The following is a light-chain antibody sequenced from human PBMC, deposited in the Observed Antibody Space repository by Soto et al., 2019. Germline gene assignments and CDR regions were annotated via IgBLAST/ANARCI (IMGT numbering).Light chain of an antibody. CDR2: DAS. Sequence: DIQMRPSPSTWPGHVRDPLPLXXXASQSVSGWLAWYQQKPGEAPKXLISDASSLETGVPSRFSGSGSGPEFTLTINSLQSEDFAIYYCQPYNNWPLTFGGGTKVDIK. J-gene: IGKJ4*01. CDR1: QSVSGW. V-gene: IGKV1-5*01. CDR3: QPYNNWPLT.